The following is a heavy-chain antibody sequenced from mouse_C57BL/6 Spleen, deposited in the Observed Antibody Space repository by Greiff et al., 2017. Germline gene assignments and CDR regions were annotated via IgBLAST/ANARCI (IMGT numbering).Heavy chain of an antibody. CDR1: GYAFSSYW. J-gene: IGHJ4*01. Sequence: VKLMESGAELVKPGASVKISCKASGYAFSSYWMNWVKQRPGKGLEWIGQIYPGDGDTNYNGTFKGKATLTADKSSSTAYMQLSSLTSEDSAVYFWAREEGGFGGDYWGQGTSVTVSS. V-gene: IGHV1-80*01. CDR2: IYPGDGDT. CDR3: AREEGGFGGDY.